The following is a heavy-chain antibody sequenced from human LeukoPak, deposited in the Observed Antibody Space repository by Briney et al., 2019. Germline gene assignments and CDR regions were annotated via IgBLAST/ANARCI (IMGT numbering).Heavy chain of an antibody. V-gene: IGHV4-59*01. CDR1: GGSISSFY. CDR2: IFYTGST. D-gene: IGHD3-16*01. CDR3: ARHYGP. Sequence: SETLSLTCTVSGGSISSFYWSWIRQPPGEGLEWIGYIFYTGSTNYNPSLKSRVTISVDTSKNQFSLKLGSVTAADTAVYYCARHYGPWGQGTLVTVSS. J-gene: IGHJ4*02.